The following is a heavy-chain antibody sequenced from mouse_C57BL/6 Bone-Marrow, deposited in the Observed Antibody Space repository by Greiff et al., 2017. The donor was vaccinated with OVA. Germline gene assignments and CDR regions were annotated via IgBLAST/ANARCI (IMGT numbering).Heavy chain of an antibody. Sequence: VKLMESGAELARPGASVKLSCKASGYTFTSYGISWVKQRTGQGLEWIGEIYPRSGNTYYNEKFKGKATLTADKSSSTAYMELRSLTSEDSAVYFCASYGNYDLALFAYWGQGTLVTVSA. CDR2: IYPRSGNT. D-gene: IGHD2-4*01. CDR3: ASYGNYDLALFAY. V-gene: IGHV1-81*01. J-gene: IGHJ3*01. CDR1: GYTFTSYG.